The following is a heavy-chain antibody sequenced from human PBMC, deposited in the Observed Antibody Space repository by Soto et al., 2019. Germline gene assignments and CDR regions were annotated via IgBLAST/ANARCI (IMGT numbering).Heavy chain of an antibody. CDR1: GFTSSDYY. CDR3: ARSLGMGGDGYP. Sequence: QVQLVESGGDLVKPGGSLRLSCAASGFTSSDYYMSWIRQAPGKGLEWVSYISSSGRTIYYADSVKGRFTISRDNAKNSLYLQMNSLRAEDTAADDCARSLGMGGDGYPWGQGTLVTVSS. CDR2: ISSSGRTI. J-gene: IGHJ5*02. D-gene: IGHD3-16*01. V-gene: IGHV3-11*01.